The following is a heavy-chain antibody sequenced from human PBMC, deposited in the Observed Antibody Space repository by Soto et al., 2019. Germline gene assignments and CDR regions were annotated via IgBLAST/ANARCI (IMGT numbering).Heavy chain of an antibody. CDR1: GFTFSDYA. J-gene: IGHJ4*02. V-gene: IGHV3-23*01. CDR3: AKDRDGDSGWFGDY. CDR2: ISGSGVNT. D-gene: IGHD6-19*01. Sequence: GGSLRLSCAASGFTFSDYAMCWVRQAPGKGLEWVSVISGSGVNTIYSDSVKGRFIISRDNSKNTLDLQMNSLRVEDTAVYYCAKDRDGDSGWFGDYWGQGILVTVSS.